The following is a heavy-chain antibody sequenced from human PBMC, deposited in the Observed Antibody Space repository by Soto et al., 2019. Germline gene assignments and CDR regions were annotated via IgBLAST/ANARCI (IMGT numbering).Heavy chain of an antibody. D-gene: IGHD3-10*01. CDR2: INPSGGRT. J-gene: IGHJ5*02. Sequence: QVQLVQSGTEVKKPGASVKVSCKASGYTFITYYMHWVRQAPGQGLEWMGIINPSGGRTTYAQKFQGRITMTRDTSTRTVYMELSSLRSEDTAVYYCAREGSAPYNWFDHWGQGTLVTVSS. CDR1: GYTFITYY. CDR3: AREGSAPYNWFDH. V-gene: IGHV1-46*01.